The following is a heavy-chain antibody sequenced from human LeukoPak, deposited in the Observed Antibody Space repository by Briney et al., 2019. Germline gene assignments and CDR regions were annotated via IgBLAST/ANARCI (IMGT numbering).Heavy chain of an antibody. CDR3: ARDFWGAYRVDYFDC. D-gene: IGHD3-3*01. V-gene: IGHV3-7*01. J-gene: IGHJ4*02. CDR2: MNQDGSAK. CDR1: GFTFSSSW. Sequence: GGSLRLSCAASGFTFSSSWMTWVRQAPGKGLEWVAKMNQDGSAKYYVDSVRGRFTISRDNAKKSLYLQMNSLRAEDTAVYYCARDFWGAYRVDYFDCWGQGTLVTVSS.